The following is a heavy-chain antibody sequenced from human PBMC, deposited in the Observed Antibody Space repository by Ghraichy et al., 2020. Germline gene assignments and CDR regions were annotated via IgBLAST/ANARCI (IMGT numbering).Heavy chain of an antibody. J-gene: IGHJ5*02. Sequence: SETLSLTCAVYGGSFSGYYWSWIRQPPGKGLEWIGEINHSGSTNYNPSLKSRVTISVDTSKNQFSLKLSSVTAADTAVYYCARGMGPRITMVRGVISRNWFDPWGQGTLVTVSS. D-gene: IGHD3-10*01. V-gene: IGHV4-34*01. CDR2: INHSGST. CDR3: ARGMGPRITMVRGVISRNWFDP. CDR1: GGSFSGYY.